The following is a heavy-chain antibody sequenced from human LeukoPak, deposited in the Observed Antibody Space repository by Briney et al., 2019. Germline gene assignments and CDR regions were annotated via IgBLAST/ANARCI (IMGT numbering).Heavy chain of an antibody. V-gene: IGHV3-30-3*01. J-gene: IGHJ4*02. CDR1: GITLSSYD. CDR2: ISYDGSNK. D-gene: IGHD6-13*01. Sequence: GGSLRLSCAASGITLSSYDMHWVRQAPGKALEWVAVISYDGSNKDYADSVKGRLTISRDNSKNTLYLQMNSLRAEDTAVYYCAKATYSSSWNLYFDYWGQGTLVTVSS. CDR3: AKATYSSSWNLYFDY.